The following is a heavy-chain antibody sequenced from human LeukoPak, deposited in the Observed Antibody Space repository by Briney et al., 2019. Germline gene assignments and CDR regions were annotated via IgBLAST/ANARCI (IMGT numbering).Heavy chain of an antibody. CDR3: AREGVLRN. D-gene: IGHD3-16*01. J-gene: IGHJ4*02. Sequence: GASVKVSCKASGYTFIGYYIYWVRQAPGQGLEWMGWINPNSGGTNYAQKFQGRVTMTRDTSISTAYMELSSLRSDDTAVYYCAREGVLRNWGQGTLVTVSS. V-gene: IGHV1-2*02. CDR1: GYTFIGYY. CDR2: INPNSGGT.